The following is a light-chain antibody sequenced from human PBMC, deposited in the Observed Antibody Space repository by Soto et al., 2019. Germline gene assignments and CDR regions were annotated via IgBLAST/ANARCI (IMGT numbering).Light chain of an antibody. Sequence: DVVMTQSPLSLPVTPGESASISCRSSQSLLQSNGHNYVDWYLQKPGQSPQLLIYLGSLRASGVPDRLSGSGSGTDFTLKISRMEAEDVGVYYCMQDPQTPPYTFGQGTKVEIK. CDR2: LGS. CDR1: QSLLQSNGHNY. J-gene: IGKJ2*01. CDR3: MQDPQTPPYT. V-gene: IGKV2-28*01.